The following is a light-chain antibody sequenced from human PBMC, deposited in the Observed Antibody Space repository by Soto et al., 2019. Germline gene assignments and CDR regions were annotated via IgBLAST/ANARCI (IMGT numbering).Light chain of an antibody. V-gene: IGKV3-20*01. CDR1: QSVSSSY. CDR2: GAS. CDR3: QQYGSSPLT. Sequence: EIALPQSPGTLSLSPGERATLSCRASQSVSSSYLAWYQQKPGQAPRLLIYGASSRATGIPDRFSGSGSGTDFTLTISRLEPEDFAVYYCQQYGSSPLTFGQGTRLEIK. J-gene: IGKJ5*01.